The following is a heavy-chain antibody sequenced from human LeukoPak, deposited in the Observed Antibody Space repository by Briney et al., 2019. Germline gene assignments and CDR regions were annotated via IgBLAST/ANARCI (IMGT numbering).Heavy chain of an antibody. V-gene: IGHV4-39*01. D-gene: IGHD4-17*01. CDR1: GGSISSSSYY. Sequence: SETLYLTCTVSGGSISSSSYYWGWIRQPPGKGLEWIGSIYYSGSTYYNPSLKSRVTISVDTSKNQFSLKLSSVTAADTAVYYCARVTVTTPLVDYWGQGTLVTVSS. J-gene: IGHJ4*02. CDR2: IYYSGST. CDR3: ARVTVTTPLVDY.